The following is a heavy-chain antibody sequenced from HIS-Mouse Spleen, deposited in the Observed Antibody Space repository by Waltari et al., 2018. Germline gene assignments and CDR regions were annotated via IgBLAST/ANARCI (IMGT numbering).Heavy chain of an antibody. V-gene: IGHV4-39*07. CDR3: ARAPTGFLEWFDAFDI. D-gene: IGHD3-3*01. J-gene: IGHJ3*02. CDR2: IYYSGST. Sequence: QLQLQESGPGLVKPSETLSLTCTVSGCSISRSRYYWRWIRQPPGKGLEWIGSIYYSGSTYYNPSLKSRVTISVDTSKNQFSLKLSSVTAADTAVYYCARAPTGFLEWFDAFDIWGQGTMVTVSS. CDR1: GCSISRSRYY.